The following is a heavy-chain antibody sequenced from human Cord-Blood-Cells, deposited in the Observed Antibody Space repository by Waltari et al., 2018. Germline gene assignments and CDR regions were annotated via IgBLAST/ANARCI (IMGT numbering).Heavy chain of an antibody. V-gene: IGHV4-39*07. CDR3: ARCSPFSSSWYFDY. CDR2: IYYSGST. D-gene: IGHD6-13*01. CDR1: GGSISSSSYY. J-gene: IGHJ4*02. Sequence: QLQLQESGPGLVKPSETLSLTCTVSGGSISSSSYYWGWIRQPPGKGLEWIGSIYYSGSTYYNPSPKSRVTISVDTSKNQFSLKLSSVTAADTAVYYCARCSPFSSSWYFDYWGQGTLVTVSS.